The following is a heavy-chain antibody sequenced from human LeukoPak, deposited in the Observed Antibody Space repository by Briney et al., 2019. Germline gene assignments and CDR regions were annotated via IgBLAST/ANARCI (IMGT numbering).Heavy chain of an antibody. J-gene: IGHJ5*02. Sequence: GGSLRLSCAASGFTFSSYSMNWVRQAPGKGLEWVSSISSSSSYIYYADSVKGRFTISRDNAENSLYLQMNSLRAEDTAVYYCARDRVALVVVVAAQNWFDPWGQGTLVTVSS. CDR1: GFTFSSYS. CDR3: ARDRVALVVVVAAQNWFDP. V-gene: IGHV3-21*01. CDR2: ISSSSSYI. D-gene: IGHD2-15*01.